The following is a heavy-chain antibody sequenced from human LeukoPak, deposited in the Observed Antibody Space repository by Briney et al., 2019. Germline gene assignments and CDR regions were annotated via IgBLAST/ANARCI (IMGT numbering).Heavy chain of an antibody. CDR2: IKEDGSDK. CDR1: GFSFRSFW. V-gene: IGHV3-7*02. Sequence: GGSLRLSCAASGFSFRSFWMSWVRQAPGKGLEWVASIKEDGSDKYYVESVKGRFTISRENARNSLYLQMNSLRAEDTAVYYCARSPHATPPLRYFQHWGQGTLVTVSS. CDR3: ARSPHATPPLRYFQH. J-gene: IGHJ1*01.